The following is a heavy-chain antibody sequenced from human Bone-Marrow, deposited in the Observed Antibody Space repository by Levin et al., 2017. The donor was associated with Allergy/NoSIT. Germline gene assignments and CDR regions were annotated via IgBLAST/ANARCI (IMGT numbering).Heavy chain of an antibody. CDR2: IYHSGTT. Sequence: SQTLSLTCSVSGDSITSRHWWGWVRQPPGKGLEWIGEIYHSGTTKYNPSLNSRVTISVDKSKNQFSLNVTSVTAADTAVYYCASRGPKGQNGDAYWGQGTLVTVSS. V-gene: IGHV4-4*02. J-gene: IGHJ4*02. CDR3: ASRGPKGQNGDAY. CDR1: GDSITSRHW.